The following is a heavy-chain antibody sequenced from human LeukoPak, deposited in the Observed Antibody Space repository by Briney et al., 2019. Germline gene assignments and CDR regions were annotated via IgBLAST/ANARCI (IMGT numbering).Heavy chain of an antibody. V-gene: IGHV1-18*01. J-gene: IGHJ4*02. Sequence: ASVKVSCKASGYTFTSYGISWVRQAPGQGLEWMGWISAYNGNTNYAQKLQGRVTMTTDTSTSTAYMELRSLRSDDTAVYYCARDLHYYDSSGYYYSYWGQGTLVTVSS. CDR3: ARDLHYYDSSGYYYSY. D-gene: IGHD3-22*01. CDR1: GYTFTSYG. CDR2: ISAYNGNT.